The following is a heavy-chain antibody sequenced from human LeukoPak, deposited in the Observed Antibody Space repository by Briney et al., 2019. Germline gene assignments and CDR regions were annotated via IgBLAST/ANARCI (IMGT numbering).Heavy chain of an antibody. CDR2: ISWNSGSI. D-gene: IGHD6-19*01. CDR1: GFTFDDYA. Sequence: GGSLRLSCAASGFTFDDYAMHWVRQAPGKGLEWVSGISWNSGSIGYADSVKGRFTISKDNAKNSLYLQMNSLRAEDTALYYCAKDSSGSGWYYFVYWGQGTLVTVSS. V-gene: IGHV3-9*01. J-gene: IGHJ4*02. CDR3: AKDSSGSGWYYFVY.